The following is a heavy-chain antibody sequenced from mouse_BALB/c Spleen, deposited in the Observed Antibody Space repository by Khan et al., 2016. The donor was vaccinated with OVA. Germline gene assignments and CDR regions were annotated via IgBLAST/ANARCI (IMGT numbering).Heavy chain of an antibody. CDR1: GDPITSGY. Sequence: EVQLQESGPSLVKPSQTLSLTCSVTGDPITSGYWNWIRKFPGNKLEYMGYISYSGSTYYNPSLKSRISITRDTSKNQHYLQLTSVTTEDTATYYCARFAMITALAYWGQGTLVTVSA. D-gene: IGHD2-4*01. J-gene: IGHJ3*01. V-gene: IGHV3-8*02. CDR2: ISYSGST. CDR3: ARFAMITALAY.